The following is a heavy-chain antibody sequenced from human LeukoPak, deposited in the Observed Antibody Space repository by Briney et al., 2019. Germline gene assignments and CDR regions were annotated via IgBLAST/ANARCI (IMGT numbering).Heavy chain of an antibody. CDR1: GFTFSSYA. CDR2: ISGSGGNT. Sequence: GGSLRLSCAASGFTFSSYAMSWVRQAPGKGLEWVSAISGSGGNTYYADSAKGRFTISRDNSKNTLYLQMNSLRAEDTAVYYCAKDPSLSYDSSGYYYHYWGQGTLVTVSS. CDR3: AKDPSLSYDSSGYYYHY. J-gene: IGHJ4*02. D-gene: IGHD3-22*01. V-gene: IGHV3-23*01.